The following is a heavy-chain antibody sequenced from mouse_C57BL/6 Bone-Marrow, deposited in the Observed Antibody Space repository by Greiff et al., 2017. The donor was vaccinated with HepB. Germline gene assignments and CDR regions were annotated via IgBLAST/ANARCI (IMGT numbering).Heavy chain of an antibody. CDR1: GYTFTSYW. D-gene: IGHD2-3*01. CDR2: IDPSDSYT. J-gene: IGHJ3*01. CDR3: ALIYDGYYGVAY. V-gene: IGHV1-50*01. Sequence: VQLQQSGPELVKPGASVKLSCKASGYTFTSYWMQWVKQRPGQGLEWIGEIDPSDSYTNYNQKFKGKATLTVDTSSSTAYMQLSSLTSEDSAVYYCALIYDGYYGVAYWGQGTLVTVSA.